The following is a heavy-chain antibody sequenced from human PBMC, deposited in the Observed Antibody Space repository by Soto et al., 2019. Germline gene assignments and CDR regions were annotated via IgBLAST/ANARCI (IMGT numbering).Heavy chain of an antibody. J-gene: IGHJ4*02. CDR2: IKSKTDGGTT. CDR3: EKCLADLVY. CDR1: GFAFSYAW. D-gene: IGHD3-16*01. Sequence: EVQLVESGGDLAKPGGSLRLSCAVSGFAFSYAWMNWVRQAPGKGLEWVGRIKSKTDGGTTDYAAPVKGRFTISRDASSNLALLQMNSLGSEDTAVCFVEKCLADLVYWCQGTRVTVSS. V-gene: IGHV3-15*07.